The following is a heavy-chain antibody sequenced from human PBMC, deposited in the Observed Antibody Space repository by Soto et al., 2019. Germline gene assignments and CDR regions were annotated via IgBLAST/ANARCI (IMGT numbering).Heavy chain of an antibody. J-gene: IGHJ5*02. V-gene: IGHV1-69*01. CDR3: VRMRKTAGARNWYAP. CDR2: LIPIYGTP. D-gene: IGHD6-19*01. Sequence: QVHLVQSGAEVKRPGSSVKVSCKTSGGTFGSYSIDWVRQAPGQGLEWMGGLIPIYGTPKYSQKFQGRVSITADASSTTAYMELTSLTSGDTAQYFCVRMRKTAGARNWYAPWGQGPLVIVSS. CDR1: GGTFGSYS.